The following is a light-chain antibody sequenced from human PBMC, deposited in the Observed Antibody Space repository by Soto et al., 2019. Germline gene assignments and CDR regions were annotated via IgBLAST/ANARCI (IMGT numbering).Light chain of an antibody. V-gene: IGKV1-9*01. Sequence: DIHLTQSPACLSASIGDKVTITCRASEDISSHLAWYQQRPGKPPNLLIYSASTLQSGVPSRFSGSGSGTEFTLTISSLQPEDFATYFCQQINSYPVTFGGGTKVDIQ. CDR1: EDISSH. CDR3: QQINSYPVT. J-gene: IGKJ4*01. CDR2: SAS.